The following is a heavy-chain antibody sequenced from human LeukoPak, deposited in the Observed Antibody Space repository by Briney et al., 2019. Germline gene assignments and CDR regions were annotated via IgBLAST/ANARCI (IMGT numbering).Heavy chain of an antibody. V-gene: IGHV3-66*01. D-gene: IGHD6-6*01. CDR2: IYSGGST. CDR3: ARERPYNWFDP. CDR1: GFTVSSNY. J-gene: IGHJ5*02. Sequence: GGSLRLSCAASGFTVSSNYMSWVRHAPGKGLEWVSVIYSGGSTYYADSVKGRFTISRDNSKNTLYLQMNSLRAEDTAVYYCARERPYNWFDPWGQGTLVTVSS.